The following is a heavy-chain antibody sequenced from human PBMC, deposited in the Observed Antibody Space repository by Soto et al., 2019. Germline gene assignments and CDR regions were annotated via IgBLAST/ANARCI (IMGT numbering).Heavy chain of an antibody. V-gene: IGHV3-21*01. CDR3: ARDREGESSGYYFDY. CDR2: ISSSSSYI. D-gene: IGHD3-22*01. CDR1: GFTFSSYS. Sequence: GGSLRLSCAASGFTFSSYSMNWVRQAPGKGLEWVSSISSSSSYIYYADSVKGRFTISRDNAKNSLYLQMNSLRAEDTAVYYCARDREGESSGYYFDYWGQGTLVTVSS. J-gene: IGHJ4*02.